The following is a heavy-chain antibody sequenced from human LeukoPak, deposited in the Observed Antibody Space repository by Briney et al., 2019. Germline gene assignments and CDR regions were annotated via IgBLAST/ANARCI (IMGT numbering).Heavy chain of an antibody. Sequence: GGSLRLSCAASGFTFTSFAMSWVRQAPGKGLEWVSAISGSGGSTYYADSVKGRFTISRDNSKNTLYLQMNSLRAEDTAVYYCAKVWFGELLYFDYWGQGTLVTVSS. V-gene: IGHV3-23*01. CDR2: ISGSGGST. CDR1: GFTFTSFA. D-gene: IGHD3-10*01. CDR3: AKVWFGELLYFDY. J-gene: IGHJ4*02.